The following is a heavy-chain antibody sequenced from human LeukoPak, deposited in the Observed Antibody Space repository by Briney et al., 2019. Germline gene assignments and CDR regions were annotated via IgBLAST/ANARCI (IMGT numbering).Heavy chain of an antibody. J-gene: IGHJ4*02. V-gene: IGHV3-21*01. D-gene: IGHD3-22*01. Sequence: GGSLRLSCVASGFTFSSYSMGWVRQAPGKGLEWVSSISSSSTYIYYADSVKGRFTISRDNAKNSLYLQMNSLRAEDTAVYYCAKDSYFYDSGDYYRPYFFDYWGQGTLVTVSS. CDR3: AKDSYFYDSGDYYRPYFFDY. CDR1: GFTFSSYS. CDR2: ISSSSTYI.